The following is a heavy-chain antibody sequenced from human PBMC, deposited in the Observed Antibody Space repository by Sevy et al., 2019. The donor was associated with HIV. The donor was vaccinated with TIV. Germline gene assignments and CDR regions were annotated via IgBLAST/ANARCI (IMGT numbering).Heavy chain of an antibody. V-gene: IGHV3-11*01. J-gene: IGHJ3*02. Sequence: GSLKPLCSASGFTFSDYYMSWIRQAPGKGLEWVSYISSSGSTINYADSVKGRFTISRDNAKNSQYLQMNSLRAEDTAVYYCARAYDYVWGSYRDAFDIWGQGTMVTVSS. CDR2: ISSSGSTI. D-gene: IGHD3-16*02. CDR3: ARAYDYVWGSYRDAFDI. CDR1: GFTFSDYY.